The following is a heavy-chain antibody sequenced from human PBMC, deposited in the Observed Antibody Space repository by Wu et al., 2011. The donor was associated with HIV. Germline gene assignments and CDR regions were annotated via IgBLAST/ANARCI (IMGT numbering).Heavy chain of an antibody. D-gene: IGHD5-12*01. J-gene: IGHJ4*02. CDR1: GGTLSNYA. V-gene: IGHV1-69*14. Sequence: QVQLVQSGAEVKKPGSSVKVSCKTSGGTLSNYAINWVRQAPGQGLEWMGGIIPIFETANYAQKFQGRVTITADTSTDTVYMELSSLRSEDTAVYYCATFPGGVATSYWGQGTLVTVSS. CDR3: ATFPGGVATSY. CDR2: IIPIFETA.